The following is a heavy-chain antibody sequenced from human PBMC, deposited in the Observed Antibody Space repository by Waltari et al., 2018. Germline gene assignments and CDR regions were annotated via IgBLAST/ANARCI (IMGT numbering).Heavy chain of an antibody. J-gene: IGHJ4*02. CDR2: MNPNNNYP. V-gene: IGHV1-2*06. CDR1: GYTFTDSY. CDR3: VTQRPWEDY. D-gene: IGHD1-26*01. Sequence: QVQLVQSGAEVRKPGASVKVSCKTSGYTFTDSYIHWVRQAPGQGLDWMGRMNPNNNYPIYEQKFQGRVTMTRDTSITTAYMELSSLTSDDTALYYCVTQRPWEDYWGQGTRVTVSP.